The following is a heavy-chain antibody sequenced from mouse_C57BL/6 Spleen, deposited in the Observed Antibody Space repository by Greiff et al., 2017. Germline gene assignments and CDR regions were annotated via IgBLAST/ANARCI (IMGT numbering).Heavy chain of an antibody. V-gene: IGHV1-15*01. Sequence: QVQLQQSGAELVRPGASVTLSCKASGYTFTDYEMHWVKQTPVHGLEWIGAIDPETGGTAYNQKFKGKALLTADKSSSTAYMELRSLTSEDSAVYYCTSVGRNYYAMDYWGQGTSVTVSS. D-gene: IGHD4-1*01. CDR2: IDPETGGT. CDR1: GYTFTDYE. J-gene: IGHJ4*01. CDR3: TSVGRNYYAMDY.